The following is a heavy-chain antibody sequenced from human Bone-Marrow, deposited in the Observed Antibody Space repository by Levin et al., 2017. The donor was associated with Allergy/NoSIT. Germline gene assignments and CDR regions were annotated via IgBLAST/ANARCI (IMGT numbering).Heavy chain of an antibody. CDR2: ISWDGHGT. D-gene: IGHD4-17*01. J-gene: IGHJ4*02. Sequence: GGSLRLSCQAFGFTFDDYAMYWVRQPLGKGLEWVSLISWDGHGTYYSDSVRGRFTISRDNNNNSLYLQMNRLGIEDSALYYCANALYLGTTVTPGPDYWGQGTLVIVSS. CDR3: ANALYLGTTVTPGPDY. V-gene: IGHV3-43*01. CDR1: GFTFDDYA.